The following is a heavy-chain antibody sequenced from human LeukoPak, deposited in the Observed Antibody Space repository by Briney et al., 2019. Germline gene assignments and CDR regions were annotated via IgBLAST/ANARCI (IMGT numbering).Heavy chain of an antibody. J-gene: IGHJ4*02. CDR2: IYYSGST. D-gene: IGHD6-6*01. CDR1: GGSISSSSYY. V-gene: IGHV4-39*01. Sequence: SETLSLTCTVSGGSISSSSYYWGWIRQPPGTGLEWIGSIYYSGSTYYNPSLKSRVTISVDTSKNQFSLKLSSVTAADTAVYYCARIIAARLIRRLAPVAIDYWGQGTLVTVSS. CDR3: ARIIAARLIRRLAPVAIDY.